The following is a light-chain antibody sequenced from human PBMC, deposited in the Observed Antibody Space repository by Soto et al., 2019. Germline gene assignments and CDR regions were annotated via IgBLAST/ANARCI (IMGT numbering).Light chain of an antibody. CDR3: QQRYNWPIT. Sequence: EIVLTQSPDTLSLSPGERATLSCRASQSVSSTYLAWYQPKPGQAPRLLIYDISNRATGIPARFSGGGSGTDFTLTISSLEPEDFSVYYCQQRYNWPITFGQGTRLEIK. CDR2: DIS. J-gene: IGKJ5*01. CDR1: QSVSSTY. V-gene: IGKV3-11*01.